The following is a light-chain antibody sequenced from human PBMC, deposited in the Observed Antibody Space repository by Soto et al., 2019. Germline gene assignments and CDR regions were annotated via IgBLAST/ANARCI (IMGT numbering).Light chain of an antibody. Sequence: EIVLTQSPGTLSLSPGETAALSCRASQSVSSRYLAWYQQKSGQAPRLLIYATSSRATDIPDRFIGYGSGTDFTLTISGLEPEDFAVYYCQQRSNWPSITFGQGTRLEIK. J-gene: IGKJ5*01. CDR3: QQRSNWPSIT. CDR2: ATS. CDR1: QSVSSRY. V-gene: IGKV3D-20*02.